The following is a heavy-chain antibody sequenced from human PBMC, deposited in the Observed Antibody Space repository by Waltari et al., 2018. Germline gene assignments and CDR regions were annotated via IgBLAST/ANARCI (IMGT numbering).Heavy chain of an antibody. D-gene: IGHD1-1*01. CDR2: IYYSGST. Sequence: QLQLQESGPGLVKPSETLSLTCTVSGGPISSSSYYWGWIRQPPGKGLEWIGSIYYSGSTYYNPSLKSRVTISVDTSKNQFSLKLSSVTAADTAVYYCAREVGTTVDWYFDLWGRGTLVTVSS. J-gene: IGHJ2*01. CDR1: GGPISSSSYY. V-gene: IGHV4-39*07. CDR3: AREVGTTVDWYFDL.